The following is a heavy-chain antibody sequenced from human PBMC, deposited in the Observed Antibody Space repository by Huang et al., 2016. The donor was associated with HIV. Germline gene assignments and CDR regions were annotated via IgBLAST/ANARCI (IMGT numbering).Heavy chain of an antibody. V-gene: IGHV1-18*04. D-gene: IGHD3-22*01. CDR2: ISTNNGDT. J-gene: IGHJ4*02. CDR3: GGSSGYWSFDY. CDR1: DYTFTSYG. Sequence: QVQLVQSGGEVKKPGASVKVSCKASDYTFTSYGISWVRQAPGQGLGWMGWISTNNGDTNYAQKFQGRVTMTTDTSTSTAYMELRSLRSDDTAVYYCGGSSGYWSFDYWGQGTLVTISS.